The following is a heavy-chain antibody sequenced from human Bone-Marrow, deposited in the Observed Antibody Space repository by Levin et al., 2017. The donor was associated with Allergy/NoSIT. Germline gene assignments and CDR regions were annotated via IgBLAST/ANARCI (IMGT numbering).Heavy chain of an antibody. D-gene: IGHD6-13*01. CDR1: GYTFTSYG. V-gene: IGHV1-18*01. Sequence: GESLKISCKASGYTFTSYGISWVRQAPGQGLEWMGWISAYNGNTNYAQKLKGRVTMTTDTAKSTAYMELRSLRADDTAVYYCARGQQLSKAVSRWYFDLWGRGTLVTVSS. J-gene: IGHJ2*01. CDR3: ARGQQLSKAVSRWYFDL. CDR2: ISAYNGNT.